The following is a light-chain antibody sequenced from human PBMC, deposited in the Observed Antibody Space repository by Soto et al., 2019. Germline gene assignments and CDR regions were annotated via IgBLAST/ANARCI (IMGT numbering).Light chain of an antibody. CDR3: QQYNNWPLT. CDR1: RKFIPN. CDR2: GAS. V-gene: IGKV3-15*01. J-gene: IGKJ4*01. Sequence: EIVMTQSPATLSVSPGERATLSCRPGRKFIPNLAWYQQKPGQAPRLLIYGASTRATGIPARFSGSGSGTEFTLTISSLQSEDFAVYYCQQYNNWPLTFGGGTKVEIK.